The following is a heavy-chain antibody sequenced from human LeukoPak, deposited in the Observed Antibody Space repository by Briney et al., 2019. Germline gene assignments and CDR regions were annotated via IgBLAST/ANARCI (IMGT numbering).Heavy chain of an antibody. J-gene: IGHJ4*02. CDR1: GGSISSYY. CDR2: IYYSGST. CDR3: ARSRVYSSSWYGSHFDY. Sequence: SETLSLTCTVSGGSISSYYWSWIRQPPGKGLEWIGYIYYSGSTNYNPSLKSRVTISLDTSKNQFSLKLSSVTAADTAVYYCARSRVYSSSWYGSHFDYWGQGTLVTVSS. D-gene: IGHD6-13*01. V-gene: IGHV4-59*08.